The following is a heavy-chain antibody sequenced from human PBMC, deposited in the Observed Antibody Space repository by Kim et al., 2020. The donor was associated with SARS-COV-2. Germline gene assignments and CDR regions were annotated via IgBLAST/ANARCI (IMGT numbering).Heavy chain of an antibody. CDR3: ARDGPIGSA. CDR2: IRGGSGDT. CDR1: GYIFTEFA. D-gene: IGHD3-10*01. Sequence: ASVKVSCTASGYIFTEFAIYWVRQAPGQRLEWMGWIRGGSGDTSYSQKFQGKVTFSRDTSARPVYMELSSLRSEDTAMYYCARDGPIGSAWGQGTLVTVSS. J-gene: IGHJ5*02. V-gene: IGHV1-3*01.